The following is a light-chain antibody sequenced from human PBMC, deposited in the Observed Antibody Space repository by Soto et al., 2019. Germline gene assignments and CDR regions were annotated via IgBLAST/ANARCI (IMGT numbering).Light chain of an antibody. CDR3: QQRHNFPHT. J-gene: IGKJ3*01. Sequence: DIQMTQSPSSLSASVGDRVTITCQASQDVRKYLSWYQQKARKAPKLLIYDASNLETGVPSRFSGSGSGTDFTFTISSLQPEDIATDYCQQRHNFPHTFGPGTKVDIK. CDR2: DAS. CDR1: QDVRKY. V-gene: IGKV1-33*01.